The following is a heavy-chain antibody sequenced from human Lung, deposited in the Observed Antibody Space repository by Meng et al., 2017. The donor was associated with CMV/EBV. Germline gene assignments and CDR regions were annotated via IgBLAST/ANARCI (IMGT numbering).Heavy chain of an antibody. CDR3: ARPLDGYSKSYFYYGMDV. D-gene: IGHD5-24*01. CDR1: GFTFRGYW. V-gene: IGHV3-7*01. Sequence: GGSLRLXCAASGFTFRGYWMSWVRQAPGKGLKWVANIKQDGSEKYYVDSVKGRFTISRDNADNSLYLQMNNLRPEDTAVYYCARPLDGYSKSYFYYGMDVWRQGXTVTVSS. CDR2: IKQDGSEK. J-gene: IGHJ6*02.